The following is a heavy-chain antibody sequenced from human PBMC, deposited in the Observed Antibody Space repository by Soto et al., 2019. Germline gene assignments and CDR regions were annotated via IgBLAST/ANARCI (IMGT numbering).Heavy chain of an antibody. J-gene: IGHJ6*02. Sequence: QVQLQESGPGQVKPSQTLSLTCTVSGGSVNSGGYHWSWIRQHPGKGLGWIGDIYYSGSTYYNPSLKSRVTISRDTSTNHVSLHLSALTAADTAGYYCARAPIPNWNYYGMDVWGQGTTVTVSS. V-gene: IGHV4-31*03. CDR3: ARAPIPNWNYYGMDV. CDR2: IYYSGST. D-gene: IGHD1-1*01. CDR1: GGSVNSGGYH.